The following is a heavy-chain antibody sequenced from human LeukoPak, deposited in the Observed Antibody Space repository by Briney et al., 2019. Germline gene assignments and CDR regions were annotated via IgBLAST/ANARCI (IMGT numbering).Heavy chain of an antibody. J-gene: IGHJ5*02. CDR3: ASGELLTP. CDR1: GFTFNSYW. Sequence: TGGSLRLSCAASGFTFNSYWMHWVRQAPGKGLVWVSRINSDGSSATYADSVKGRFTISRDDAKNTLYLQMNSLRAEDTAVYYCASGELLTPWGQGTLVTVSS. D-gene: IGHD1-26*01. V-gene: IGHV3-74*03. CDR2: INSDGSSA.